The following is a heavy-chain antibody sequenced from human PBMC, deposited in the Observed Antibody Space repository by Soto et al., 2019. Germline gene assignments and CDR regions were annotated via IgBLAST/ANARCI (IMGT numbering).Heavy chain of an antibody. D-gene: IGHD3-22*01. CDR3: AREYYYDSSGYYRYGMDA. J-gene: IGHJ6*02. V-gene: IGHV3-48*03. Sequence: LRLSCAASGFTFSSYEMNWVRQAPGKGLEWVSYISSSGSTIYYADSVKGRFTISRDNAKNSLYLQMNSLRAEDTAVYYCAREYYYDSSGYYRYGMDAWGQGTTVTVSS. CDR1: GFTFSSYE. CDR2: ISSSGSTI.